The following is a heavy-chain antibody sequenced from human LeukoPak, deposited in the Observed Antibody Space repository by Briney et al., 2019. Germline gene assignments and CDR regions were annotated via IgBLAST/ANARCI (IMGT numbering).Heavy chain of an antibody. CDR3: AKVPYGEYDY. CDR2: IRYDGTNK. CDR1: GFTFSNYM. Sequence: GGSLRLSCAASGFTFSNYMMHWVRQAPGKGLEWVAFIRYDGTNKYYADSVKGRFTISRDNSKNTLYLQMNSLRAEDTAVYYCAKVPYGEYDYWGQGTLVTVSS. D-gene: IGHD4-17*01. V-gene: IGHV3-30*02. J-gene: IGHJ4*02.